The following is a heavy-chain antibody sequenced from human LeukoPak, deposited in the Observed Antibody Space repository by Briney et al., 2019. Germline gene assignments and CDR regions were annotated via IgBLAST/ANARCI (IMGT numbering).Heavy chain of an antibody. Sequence: SVKVSCKASGGTFSSYAISWVRQAPGQGLEWMGGIIPIVGTANYAQKFQGRVTITTDGSTSTAYMELSSLRSEGTAVYYCARGRGVSRYYYDSSGYLLDYWGQGTLVTVSS. V-gene: IGHV1-69*05. CDR3: ARGRGVSRYYYDSSGYLLDY. CDR1: GGTFSSYA. CDR2: IIPIVGTA. D-gene: IGHD3-22*01. J-gene: IGHJ4*02.